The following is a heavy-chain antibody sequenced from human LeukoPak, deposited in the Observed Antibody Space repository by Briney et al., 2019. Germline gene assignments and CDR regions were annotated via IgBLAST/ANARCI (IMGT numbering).Heavy chain of an antibody. Sequence: GGSLRLSCAASGFTFSSYGMHWVRQAPGKGLEWVAVISYDGSNKYYADSVRGRFTISRDNSKNTLYLQTNSLRAEDTAVYYCAKDTSSGFWSGLAVWGQGTTVTVSS. CDR1: GFTFSSYG. V-gene: IGHV3-30*18. CDR2: ISYDGSNK. CDR3: AKDTSSGFWSGLAV. D-gene: IGHD3-3*01. J-gene: IGHJ6*02.